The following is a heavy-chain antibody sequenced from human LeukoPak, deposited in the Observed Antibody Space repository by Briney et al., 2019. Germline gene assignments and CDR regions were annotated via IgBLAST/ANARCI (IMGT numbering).Heavy chain of an antibody. V-gene: IGHV3-7*01. CDR2: INQDGSEK. CDR3: ARDTSGPEY. D-gene: IGHD6-19*01. CDR1: GFIFNSYW. Sequence: GGSLRLSCAASGFIFNSYWMSWVRQAPGKGLEWVANINQDGSEKYYVDSVKGRFTISRDNAKNSLYLQMNSLRAEDTAVYYCARDTSGPEYWGRGTLVTVSS. J-gene: IGHJ4*02.